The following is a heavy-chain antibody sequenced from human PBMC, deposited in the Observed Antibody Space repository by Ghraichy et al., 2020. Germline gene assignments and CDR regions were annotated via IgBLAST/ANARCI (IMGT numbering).Heavy chain of an antibody. Sequence: SETLSLTCVVSGDSMSSGDYSWTWLRQPPGKGLECIGYIYNSGISHYNPSLKSLITLSVDTYTHQFYLHLSPVTAADAAVYYCAVLASHGVDVWGQGTTVTVSS. V-gene: IGHV4-30-2*01. CDR3: AVLASHGVDV. J-gene: IGHJ6*02. CDR2: IYNSGIS. CDR1: GDSMSSGDYS. D-gene: IGHD3-3*01.